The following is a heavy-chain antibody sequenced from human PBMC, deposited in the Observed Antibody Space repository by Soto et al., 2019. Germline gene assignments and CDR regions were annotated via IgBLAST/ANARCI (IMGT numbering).Heavy chain of an antibody. CDR2: IIPIFGTA. CDR3: ASSDIVVVPAAISGYYGMDV. V-gene: IGHV1-69*01. Sequence: QVQLVQSGAEVKKPGSSVKVSCKASGGTFSSYAISWVRPAPGQGLEWMGGIIPIFGTANYAQKFQGRVTITADESTSTADMELSSLRSEDTAVDYCASSDIVVVPAAISGYYGMDVWGQGTTVTVSS. CDR1: GGTFSSYA. J-gene: IGHJ6*02. D-gene: IGHD2-2*02.